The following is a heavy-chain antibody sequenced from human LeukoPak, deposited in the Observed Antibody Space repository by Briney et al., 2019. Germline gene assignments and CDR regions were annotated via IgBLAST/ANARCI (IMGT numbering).Heavy chain of an antibody. CDR3: ARGDDILTGYSFDY. J-gene: IGHJ4*02. CDR2: MNPNSGNT. Sequence: ASVKVSCKASGYTFTSYDINWVRQATGQGLEWMGWMNPNSGNTGYAQKFQGRVTMTRNTSISTAYMELSSLRSEDTAVYYCARGDDILTGYSFDYSGQGTLVTVSS. D-gene: IGHD3-9*01. V-gene: IGHV1-8*01. CDR1: GYTFTSYD.